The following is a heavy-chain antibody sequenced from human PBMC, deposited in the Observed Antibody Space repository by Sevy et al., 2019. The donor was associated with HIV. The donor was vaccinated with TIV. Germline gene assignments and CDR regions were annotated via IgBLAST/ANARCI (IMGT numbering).Heavy chain of an antibody. D-gene: IGHD6-19*01. V-gene: IGHV1-24*01. Sequence: ASMKVSCKVSGYTLTELSMHWVRQAPGKGLEWMGGFDPEDGETIYAKKFQGRVTMTEDTSTDTAYMELRSLGSEYTAVDYCATDTFVAGKAKRLYSRVSHYWGQGTLFTVSS. CDR3: ATDTFVAGKAKRLYSRVSHY. CDR1: GYTLTELS. J-gene: IGHJ4*02. CDR2: FDPEDGET.